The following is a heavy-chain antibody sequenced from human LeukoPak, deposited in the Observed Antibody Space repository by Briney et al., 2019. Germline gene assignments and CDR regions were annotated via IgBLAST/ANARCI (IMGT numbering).Heavy chain of an antibody. CDR2: ISYDGNSK. D-gene: IGHD3-10*01. J-gene: IGHJ4*02. CDR1: GFTFSVYT. CDR3: AKHITGYGSGSYYNKLLYFNY. V-gene: IGHV3-30-3*02. Sequence: GGSLRLSCAASGFTFSVYTMHWVRQTPGKGLEWVALISYDGNSKDHADSVKGRFTVSRDNSKNVLYLQMNSLRAEDTAVYYCAKHITGYGSGSYYNKLLYFNYWGQGTLVTVSS.